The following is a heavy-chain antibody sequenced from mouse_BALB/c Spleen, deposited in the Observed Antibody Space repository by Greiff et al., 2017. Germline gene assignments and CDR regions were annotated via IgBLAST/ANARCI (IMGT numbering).Heavy chain of an antibody. CDR1: GFSLTGYG. J-gene: IGHJ4*01. CDR3: AREGYYDYDGRDYYAMDY. V-gene: IGHV2-6-7*01. Sequence: VKLVESGPGLVAPSQSLSITCTVSGFSLTGYGVNWVRQPPGKGLEWLGMIWGDGSTDYNSALKSRLSISKDNSKSQVFLKMNSLQTDDTARYYCAREGYYDYDGRDYYAMDYWGQGTSVTVSS. D-gene: IGHD2-4*01. CDR2: IWGDGST.